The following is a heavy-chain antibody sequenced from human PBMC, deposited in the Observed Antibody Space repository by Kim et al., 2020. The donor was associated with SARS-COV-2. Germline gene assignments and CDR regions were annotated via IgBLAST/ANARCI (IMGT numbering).Heavy chain of an antibody. J-gene: IGHJ4*02. V-gene: IGHV4-59*01. CDR1: GGSISSYY. CDR2: IYYSGST. D-gene: IGHD2-21*02. Sequence: SETLSLTCTVSGGSISSYYWSWIRQPPGKGLEWIGYIYYSGSTNYNPSLKSRVTISVDTSKNQFSLKLSSVTAADTAVYYCARGGGCYVSIDYWGQGTLVTVSS. CDR3: ARGGGCYVSIDY.